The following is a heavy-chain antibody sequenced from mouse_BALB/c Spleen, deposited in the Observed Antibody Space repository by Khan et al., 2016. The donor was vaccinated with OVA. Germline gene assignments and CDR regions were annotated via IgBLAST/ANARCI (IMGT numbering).Heavy chain of an antibody. CDR2: IYPGNSET. CDR3: TRSYDSYYFDY. Sequence: VQLKQSGTVLARPGASVKMSCKASGYSFTSYWMHWVQQRPGQGLEWIGAIYPGNSETRYNQKFRGKAKLTTVTSASTAYMELISLTNEDSAVYYCTRSYDSYYFDYWGQGTTRTVSS. V-gene: IGHV1-5*01. CDR1: GYSFTSYW. D-gene: IGHD2-4*01. J-gene: IGHJ2*01.